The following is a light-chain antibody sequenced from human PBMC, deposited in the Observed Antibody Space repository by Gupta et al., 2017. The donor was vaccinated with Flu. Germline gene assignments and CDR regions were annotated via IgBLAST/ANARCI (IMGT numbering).Light chain of an antibody. Sequence: VTPGDAASSACRSSQSLLHTDGYNYLDWYLQKPGQSPQLLIYSGSNRASGVPDRFSGSGSGTDFTLKISRVEADDVGVYYCMQALQSPPAFGQGTKVEIK. CDR1: QSLLHTDGYNY. CDR2: SGS. J-gene: IGKJ1*01. V-gene: IGKV2-28*01. CDR3: MQALQSPPA.